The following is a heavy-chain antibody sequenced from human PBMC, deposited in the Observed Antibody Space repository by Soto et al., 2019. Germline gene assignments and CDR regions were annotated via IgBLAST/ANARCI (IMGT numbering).Heavy chain of an antibody. J-gene: IGHJ4*02. D-gene: IGHD5-12*01. CDR1: GFTFSSYS. CDR2: ISSSSSYI. Sequence: GSLRLSCAASGFTFSSYSMNWVRQAPGKGLEWVSSISSSSSYIYYADSVKGRFTISRDNAKNSLYLQMNSLRAEDTAVYYCARDKDSGYGLFDYWGQGTLVTVSS. V-gene: IGHV3-21*01. CDR3: ARDKDSGYGLFDY.